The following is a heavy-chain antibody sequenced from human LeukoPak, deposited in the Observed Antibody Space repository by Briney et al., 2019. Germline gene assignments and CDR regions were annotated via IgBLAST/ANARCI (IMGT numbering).Heavy chain of an antibody. CDR1: GGTFSSYA. CDR3: ARDLSQRDSSS. V-gene: IGHV1-69*06. CDR2: IIPIFGTA. D-gene: IGHD6-19*01. J-gene: IGHJ4*02. Sequence: SVKVSCKASGGTFSSYAIGWVRQAPGQGLEWMGGIIPIFGTANYAQKFQGRVTITADKSTSTAYMELSSLRSEDTAVYYCARDLSQRDSSSWGQGTLVTVSS.